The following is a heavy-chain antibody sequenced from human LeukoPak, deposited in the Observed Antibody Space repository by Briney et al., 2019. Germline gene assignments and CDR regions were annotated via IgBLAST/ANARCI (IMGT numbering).Heavy chain of an antibody. D-gene: IGHD5-12*01. V-gene: IGHV4-59*12. Sequence: SETLSLTCNVSGGSISTYYWSWFRQPPGKRLEWIGYIFNVGSTNYNPSFKSRVTISVDPSKIQISLRLSSVTAADTAVYYCARAATIWNPHSWGQGTLITVSS. CDR3: ARAATIWNPHS. CDR1: GGSISTYY. J-gene: IGHJ4*02. CDR2: IFNVGST.